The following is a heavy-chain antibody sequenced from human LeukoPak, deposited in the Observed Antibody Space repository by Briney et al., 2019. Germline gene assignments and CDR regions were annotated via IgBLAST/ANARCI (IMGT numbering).Heavy chain of an antibody. CDR2: FDPEDDET. D-gene: IGHD6-13*01. Sequence: ASVKVSCKVSGYTLTELSMHWVRQAPGKGLEWMGGFDPEDDETIYAQKFQGRVTMTEDTSTDTAYMELSSLRSEDTAVYYCATDRAAAGIRGNWFDPWGQGTLVTVSS. J-gene: IGHJ5*02. CDR1: GYTLTELS. CDR3: ATDRAAAGIRGNWFDP. V-gene: IGHV1-24*01.